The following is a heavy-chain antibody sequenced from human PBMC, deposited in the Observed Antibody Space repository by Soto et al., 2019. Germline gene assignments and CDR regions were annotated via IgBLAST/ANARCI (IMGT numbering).Heavy chain of an antibody. J-gene: IGHJ4*02. CDR3: ARGSDYYGSGSILDY. Sequence: QVQLVQSGAEVKKPGSSVKVSCKASGGTFSSYTISWVRQAPGQGLEWMGRIIPILGIANYAQKFQGRVTITAVKSTSTAYMELSSLRSEDTAVYYCARGSDYYGSGSILDYWGQGTLVTVSS. D-gene: IGHD3-10*01. CDR2: IIPILGIA. CDR1: GGTFSSYT. V-gene: IGHV1-69*02.